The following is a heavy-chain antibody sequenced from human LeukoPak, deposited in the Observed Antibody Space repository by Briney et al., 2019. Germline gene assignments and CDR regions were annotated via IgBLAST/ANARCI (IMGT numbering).Heavy chain of an antibody. J-gene: IGHJ4*02. Sequence: ASVKVSCKASGYTFTSYGISWVRQAPGQGLEWMGWTSAYNANTNYAQKLQGRVTMTTDTSTSTAYMELRSLRSDDTAVYYCVREVSEPYYDDSSGYYYFGYWGQGTLVTVSS. CDR1: GYTFTSYG. V-gene: IGHV1-18*01. D-gene: IGHD3-22*01. CDR3: VREVSEPYYDDSSGYYYFGY. CDR2: TSAYNANT.